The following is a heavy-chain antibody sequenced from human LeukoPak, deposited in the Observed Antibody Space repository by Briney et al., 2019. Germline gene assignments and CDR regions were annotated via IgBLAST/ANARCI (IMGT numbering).Heavy chain of an antibody. D-gene: IGHD6-13*01. CDR2: VSGSGGRT. Sequence: GGSLRLSCAASAFTFSSYVMSWVRQAPGKGLEWVSAVSGSGGRTYYADSVKGRFTISRDNSKNTLYLQMNSLRAEDTAVYYCAKDRSSSSWIPYYFDYWGQGTQVTVSS. CDR1: AFTFSSYV. CDR3: AKDRSSSSWIPYYFDY. V-gene: IGHV3-23*01. J-gene: IGHJ4*02.